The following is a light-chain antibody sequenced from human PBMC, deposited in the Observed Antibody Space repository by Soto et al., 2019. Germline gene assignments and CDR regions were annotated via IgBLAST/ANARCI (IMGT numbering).Light chain of an antibody. Sequence: IQLTQVPASLSAAVGDRVTITCRASQNISTLLNWYQQNTGKAPKLLIYGASNWKSGVPSRFSAAGSGTEFALTITYLKPEEFATYDCQQSYYRPRTFGPGAQLEI. CDR3: QQSYYRPRT. CDR2: GAS. CDR1: QNISTL. J-gene: IGKJ1*01. V-gene: IGKV1-39*01.